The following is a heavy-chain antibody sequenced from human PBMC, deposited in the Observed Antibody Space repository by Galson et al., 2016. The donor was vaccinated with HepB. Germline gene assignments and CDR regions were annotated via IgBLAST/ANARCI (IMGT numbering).Heavy chain of an antibody. J-gene: IGHJ3*01. CDR1: GYDFTSYW. CDR3: ARREGYYRRGAFDV. V-gene: IGHV5-10-1*01. D-gene: IGHD2-15*01. CDR2: IDPSDSYT. Sequence: QSGAEVKKPGESLRISCKGSGYDFTSYWISWVRQMPGKGLEWMGNIDPSDSYTNYSPSFQGRVSISADKSISTAYLQWSSLEASDSAIYYCARREGYYRRGAFDVWGQGTMVTVSS.